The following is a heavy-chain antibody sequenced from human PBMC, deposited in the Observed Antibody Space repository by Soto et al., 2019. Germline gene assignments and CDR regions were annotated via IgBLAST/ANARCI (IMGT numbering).Heavy chain of an antibody. J-gene: IGHJ3*02. CDR3: TTDWYYYDSSGYYSLDDFDI. CDR2: IKSKTDGGTT. CDR1: GFTFSNAW. Sequence: EVQLVESGGGLVKPGGSLRLSCAASGFTFSNAWMNWVRQAPGKGLEWVGRIKSKTDGGTTDYAAPVKGRFPISRDDSKNTLYLQMNSLKTEDTAVYYCTTDWYYYDSSGYYSLDDFDIWGKGTMVTVSS. D-gene: IGHD3-22*01. V-gene: IGHV3-15*07.